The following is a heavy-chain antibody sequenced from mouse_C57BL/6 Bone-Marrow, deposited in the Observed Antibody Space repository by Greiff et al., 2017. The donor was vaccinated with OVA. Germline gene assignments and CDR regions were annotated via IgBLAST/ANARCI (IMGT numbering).Heavy chain of an antibody. D-gene: IGHD2-1*01. CDR2: IDPEAGET. J-gene: IGHJ2*01. CDR1: GFNIKDYY. V-gene: IGHV14-2*01. Sequence: VQLQQSGAELVKPGASVKLSCTASGFNIKDYYMPWVKQRTEQGLEWIGRIDPEAGETKYAPNFQGKATLTADTSSQTAYLRLSSLTSEDTAVDYCASSPPNGNSLFDYWGQGTTLTVSS. CDR3: ASSPPNGNSLFDY.